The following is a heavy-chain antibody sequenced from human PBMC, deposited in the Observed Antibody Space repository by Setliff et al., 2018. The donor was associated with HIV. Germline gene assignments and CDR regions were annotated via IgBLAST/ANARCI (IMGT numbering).Heavy chain of an antibody. CDR3: ARDDVGYCSGGSCYHLFDTFDI. J-gene: IGHJ3*02. V-gene: IGHV1-18*01. Sequence: GASVKVSCKASGYSFTNYGISWVRQAPGQGLEWMGWTSSYNDNTNYALNLQGRVTMTTDTSTSTAYMELRSLRSDDTAVYYCARDDVGYCSGGSCYHLFDTFDIWGQGTVVTVSS. D-gene: IGHD2-15*01. CDR1: GYSFTNYG. CDR2: TSSYNDNT.